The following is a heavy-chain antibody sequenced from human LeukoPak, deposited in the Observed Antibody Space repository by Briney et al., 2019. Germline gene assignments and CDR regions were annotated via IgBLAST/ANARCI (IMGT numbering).Heavy chain of an antibody. CDR3: AKAGDNSDNYGAFDI. CDR2: INPNSGGT. CDR1: GYTFSGYY. D-gene: IGHD3-22*01. Sequence: GASVKVSCKASGYTFSGYYVHWVRQAPGQGLEWMGWINPNSGGTNYAQKFQGRVTMTRDTSISTAYMELRRLGSDDTAVYYCAKAGDNSDNYGAFDIWGQGTMVTVSS. J-gene: IGHJ3*02. V-gene: IGHV1-2*02.